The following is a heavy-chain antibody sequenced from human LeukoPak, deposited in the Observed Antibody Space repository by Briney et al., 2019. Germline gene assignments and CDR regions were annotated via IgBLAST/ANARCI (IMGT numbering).Heavy chain of an antibody. J-gene: IGHJ4*02. CDR2: IYHSGST. CDR3: ARRGLDTFDY. CDR1: GGSISSSSYY. D-gene: IGHD5-18*01. Sequence: SETLSLTCTVSGGSISSSSYYWGWIRQPPGKGLEWIGSIYHSGSTYYNPSLKSRVTISVDTSKNQFSLKLSSVTAADTAVYYCARRGLDTFDYWGQGTLVTVSS. V-gene: IGHV4-39*01.